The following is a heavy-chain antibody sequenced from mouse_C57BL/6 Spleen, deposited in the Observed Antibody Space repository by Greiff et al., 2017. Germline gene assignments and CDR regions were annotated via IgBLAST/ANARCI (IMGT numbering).Heavy chain of an antibody. J-gene: IGHJ2*01. CDR3: ARHDDGSSFHDY. V-gene: IGHV5-6*01. D-gene: IGHD1-1*01. CDR2: ISSGGSYT. CDR1: GFTFSSYG. Sequence: EVKLQESGGDLVKPGGSLKLSCAASGFTFSSYGMSWVGQTPDKRLEWVATISSGGSYTYYPDSVKGRFTISRDNAKNTLYLQMSSLKSEDTAMYYCARHDDGSSFHDYWGQGTTLTVSS.